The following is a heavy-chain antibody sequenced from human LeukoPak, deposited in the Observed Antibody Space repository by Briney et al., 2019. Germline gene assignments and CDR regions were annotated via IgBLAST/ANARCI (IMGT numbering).Heavy chain of an antibody. Sequence: SQTLSLTCAISGDSVSSNSAAWNWIRQSPSRGLEWLGRTYYRSKWYNDYAVSVKSRITINPDTSKNQFSLQLNSVTPEDTAVYYCARVWEEGYYHYYGMDVWGQGTTVTVSS. CDR1: GDSVSSNSAA. CDR2: TYYRSKWYN. D-gene: IGHD1-26*01. V-gene: IGHV6-1*01. CDR3: ARVWEEGYYHYYGMDV. J-gene: IGHJ6*02.